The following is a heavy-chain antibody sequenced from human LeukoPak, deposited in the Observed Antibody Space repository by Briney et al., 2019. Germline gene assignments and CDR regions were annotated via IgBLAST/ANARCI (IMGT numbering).Heavy chain of an antibody. V-gene: IGHV5-51*01. D-gene: IGHD5-18*01. CDR2: IYPRDSDT. Sequence: GESLKISCKGSGYSFTSYWIGWVRQMPGKGLGWMGIIYPRDSDTRYSPSFQGQVTISADKSISTAYLQWSSLKASDTAMYYCASNRIRGYYYYYMDVWGKGTTVTVSS. J-gene: IGHJ6*03. CDR1: GYSFTSYW. CDR3: ASNRIRGYYYYYMDV.